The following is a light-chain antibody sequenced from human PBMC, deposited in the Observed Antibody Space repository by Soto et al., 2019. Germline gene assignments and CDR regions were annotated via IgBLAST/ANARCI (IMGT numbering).Light chain of an antibody. V-gene: IGLV2-14*01. CDR1: SSDVGGYNY. CDR2: EVS. J-gene: IGLJ3*02. CDR3: SSYTTRGTPV. Sequence: QSVLTQPASVSGSPGQTITISCTGTSSDVGGYNYLSWYQQHPGKAPKVMIYEVSNRPSGVSNRFSGSKSGNPASLTISGLQAEDEAYYFCSSYTTRGTPVFGGGTKLTVL.